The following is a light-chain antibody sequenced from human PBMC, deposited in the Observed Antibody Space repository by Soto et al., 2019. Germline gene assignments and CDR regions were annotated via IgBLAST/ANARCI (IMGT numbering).Light chain of an antibody. CDR1: QSVSSSY. Sequence: EIVLTQSPGTLSLSPGERATLSCRASQSVSSSYLAWDQQKPGQAPRLLIYGASRRATAIPDRFSGSGSGTDFTLTISRLEAEDFAVYYYQQYGSTPLWTFGQGTKVEIK. J-gene: IGKJ1*01. CDR2: GAS. V-gene: IGKV3-20*01. CDR3: QQYGSTPLWT.